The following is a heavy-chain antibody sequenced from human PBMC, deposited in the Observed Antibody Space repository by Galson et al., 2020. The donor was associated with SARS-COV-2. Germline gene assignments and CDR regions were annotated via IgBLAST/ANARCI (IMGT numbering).Heavy chain of an antibody. V-gene: IGHV3-30*18. J-gene: IGHJ4*02. CDR1: GFTFSSYG. CDR2: ISDDGSNK. CDR3: AKGKWFGELLSPFDF. D-gene: IGHD3-10*01. Sequence: GGSLRLSCSASGFTFSSYGMHWVRQAPGKGLEWVAVISDDGSNKYYADSVKGRFSISRDNSKNTLYLQMNSLRAEDTAVYCCAKGKWFGELLSPFDFWGQGTLVTVSS.